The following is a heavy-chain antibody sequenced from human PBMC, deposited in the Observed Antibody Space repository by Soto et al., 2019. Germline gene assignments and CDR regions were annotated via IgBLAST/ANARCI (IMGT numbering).Heavy chain of an antibody. Sequence: SETLSLTCTVSGGSISSGGYYWSWIRQHPGKGLEWIGYIYYSGSTYYNPSLKSRVTISVDTSKNQFSLKLSSVTAADTAVYYCARDREIWFGEPSSPQYSYYYMDVWGKGTTVTVSS. CDR3: ARDREIWFGEPSSPQYSYYYMDV. D-gene: IGHD3-10*01. CDR2: IYYSGST. V-gene: IGHV4-31*03. J-gene: IGHJ6*03. CDR1: GGSISSGGYY.